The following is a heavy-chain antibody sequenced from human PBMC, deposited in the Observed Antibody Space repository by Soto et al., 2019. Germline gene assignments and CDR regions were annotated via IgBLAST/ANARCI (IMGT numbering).Heavy chain of an antibody. D-gene: IGHD6-19*01. CDR1: GDSVSSNTAA. Sequence: SQTFSLPCAISGDSVSSNTAAWNWIRSSPSRGLEWLGRTYYRSNWRHDYAVSVKSRITVNPDTSKNHFSLQLNSVTPDDTAVYYCARGVAGSGFDLWGQGTLVTVSS. V-gene: IGHV6-1*01. CDR3: ARGVAGSGFDL. CDR2: TYYRSNWRH. J-gene: IGHJ4*02.